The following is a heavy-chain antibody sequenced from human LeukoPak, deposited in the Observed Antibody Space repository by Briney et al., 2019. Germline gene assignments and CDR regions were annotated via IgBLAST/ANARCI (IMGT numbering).Heavy chain of an antibody. J-gene: IGHJ4*02. CDR1: GFTFSSYG. V-gene: IGHV3-30*02. D-gene: IGHD6-6*01. Sequence: GGSLRLSCAASGFTFSSYGMHWVRQAPGKGLEWVAFIRYDGSNKYYADSVKGRFTISRDNSKNTLYLQMNRLRAEDTAVYYCARGGVYSSSSFDYWGQGTLVTVSS. CDR3: ARGGVYSSSSFDY. CDR2: IRYDGSNK.